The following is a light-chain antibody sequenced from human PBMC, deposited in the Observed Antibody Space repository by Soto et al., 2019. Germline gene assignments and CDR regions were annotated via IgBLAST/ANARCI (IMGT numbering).Light chain of an antibody. CDR1: SSDVGGYNY. V-gene: IGLV2-14*03. CDR2: DVT. J-gene: IGLJ1*01. Sequence: QSVLTQPDSVSGSPGQSITISCTGTSSDVGGYNYVSWYQHHPGKAPKLIIYDVTNRPSGVSNPFSGSKSGNTASLTISGLQPEDEADYYCSSYTTSNTRQIVFGTGTKVTVL. CDR3: SSYTTSNTRQIV.